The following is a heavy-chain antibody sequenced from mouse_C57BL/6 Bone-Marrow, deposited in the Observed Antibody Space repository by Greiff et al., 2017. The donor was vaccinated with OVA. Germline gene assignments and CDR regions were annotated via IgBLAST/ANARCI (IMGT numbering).Heavy chain of an antibody. D-gene: IGHD1-1*01. CDR2: INPNYGTT. CDR1: GYSFTDYN. Sequence: VQLQQSGPELVKPGASVKISCKASGYSFTDYNMNWVKQSNGKSLEWIGVINPNYGTTSYTQTFKGKATLTVDQSSSTAYMQLNSLTSEDSAVEYRAIPVYYGSSYLDDWGQGTTLTVSS. CDR3: AIPVYYGSSYLDD. J-gene: IGHJ2*01. V-gene: IGHV1-39*01.